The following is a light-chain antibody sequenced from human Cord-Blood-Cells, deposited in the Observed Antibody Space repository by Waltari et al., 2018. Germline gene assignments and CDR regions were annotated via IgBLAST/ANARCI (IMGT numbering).Light chain of an antibody. CDR1: SSDVGGYNY. V-gene: IGLV2-11*01. CDR2: DVS. J-gene: IGLJ1*01. CDR3: CSYAGSYV. Sequence: QSALTQPRSVSGSPGQSATISCTGTSSDVGGYNYVSWYQQHPGKAPKLMIYDVSKRPSGVPDRFSGSKSGNTASLTISRLQAEDEADYYCCSYAGSYVFGTGTKVTVL.